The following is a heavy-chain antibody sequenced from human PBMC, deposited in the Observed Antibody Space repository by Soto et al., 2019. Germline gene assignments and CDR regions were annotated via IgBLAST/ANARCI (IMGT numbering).Heavy chain of an antibody. V-gene: IGHV1-18*01. J-gene: IGHJ4*02. Sequence: QVKLVQSGTEVKKPGASMKVSCKASGYSFATSGISWVRQAPGQGLDWMGWISAYNGNTTYDQKLQDRIIMTTATSTSTAYLELRSLRSDDTAVYDCARAGQYYDSSGYADWGQGTLVTVSS. D-gene: IGHD3-22*01. CDR3: ARAGQYYDSSGYAD. CDR2: ISAYNGNT. CDR1: GYSFATSG.